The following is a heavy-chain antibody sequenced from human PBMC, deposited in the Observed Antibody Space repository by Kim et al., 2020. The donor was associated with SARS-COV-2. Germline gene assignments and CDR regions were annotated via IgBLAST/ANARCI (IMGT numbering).Heavy chain of an antibody. V-gene: IGHV4-4*02. CDR2: IYHSGST. Sequence: SETLSLTCAVSGGSISSSNWWSWVRQPPGKGLEWIGEIYHSGSTNYNPSLKSRVTISVDKSKNQFSLKLSSVTAADTAVYYCARDEGGSSWTYGMDVWGQGTTVTVSS. J-gene: IGHJ6*02. CDR3: ARDEGGSSWTYGMDV. CDR1: GGSISSSNW. D-gene: IGHD6-13*01.